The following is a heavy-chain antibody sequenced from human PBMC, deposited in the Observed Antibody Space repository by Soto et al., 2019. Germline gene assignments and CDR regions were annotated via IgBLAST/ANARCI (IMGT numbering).Heavy chain of an antibody. CDR1: GFTFSSYA. V-gene: IGHV3-30-3*01. J-gene: IGHJ4*01. Sequence: QVQLVESGGGVVQPGRSLRLSCAASGFTFSSYAMHWVRQAPGKGLGWVAVKSYDGSNKYYADSVKGRFTVYRDNSKNTLYLQMNRLIAEDTAVYYCTSRASGYRSSWYVTEWGQGTLVTVSS. D-gene: IGHD6-6*01. CDR2: KSYDGSNK. CDR3: TSRASGYRSSWYVTE.